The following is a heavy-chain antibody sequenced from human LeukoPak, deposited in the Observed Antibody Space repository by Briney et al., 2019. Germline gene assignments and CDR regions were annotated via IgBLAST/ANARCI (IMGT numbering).Heavy chain of an antibody. Sequence: SETLSLTCTVSGGFFSNYYWSWIRQPPGKGLEWIGYVYNSGSTKYKPSLKSRVTISVDTSKNEYSLGLNSVTAADTAVYSCARGTITMVREVNHVFDSWGQGRLVTVSS. V-gene: IGHV4-59*01. CDR3: ARGTITMVREVNHVFDS. D-gene: IGHD3-10*01. CDR1: GGFFSNYY. J-gene: IGHJ4*02. CDR2: VYNSGST.